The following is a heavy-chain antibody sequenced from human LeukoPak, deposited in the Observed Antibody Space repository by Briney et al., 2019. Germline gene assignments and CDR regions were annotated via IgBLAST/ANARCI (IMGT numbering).Heavy chain of an antibody. CDR2: IYTSGST. Sequence: SETLSRTCTVSGGSISSYYWSWIRQPAGKGLEWIGRIYTSGSTNYNPSLKSRVTMSVDTSKNQFSLKVNSVTAADTAVYYCAKEGMIRGVIDYWGQGALVTVSS. D-gene: IGHD3-10*01. J-gene: IGHJ4*02. V-gene: IGHV4-4*07. CDR3: AKEGMIRGVIDY. CDR1: GGSISSYY.